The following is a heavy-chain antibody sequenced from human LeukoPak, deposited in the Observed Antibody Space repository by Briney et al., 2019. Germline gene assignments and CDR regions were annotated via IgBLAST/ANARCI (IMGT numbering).Heavy chain of an antibody. Sequence: ASVKVSCKASGYTFTGYYMHWVRQAPGQGLEWMGWINPNSGGTNYAQKFQGRVTMTRDTSISTAYMELSRLRSDDTAVYYCAKVPPYDYIWGSYRYTHFDYWGQGTLVTVSS. CDR2: INPNSGGT. CDR1: GYTFTGYY. CDR3: AKVPPYDYIWGSYRYTHFDY. J-gene: IGHJ4*02. V-gene: IGHV1-2*02. D-gene: IGHD3-16*02.